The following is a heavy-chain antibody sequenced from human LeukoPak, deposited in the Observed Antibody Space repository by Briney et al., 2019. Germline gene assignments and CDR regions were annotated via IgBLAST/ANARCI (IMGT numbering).Heavy chain of an antibody. CDR2: TYYRSKWYN. CDR3: ARVPAPWELYAFDI. J-gene: IGHJ3*02. D-gene: IGHD1-26*01. Sequence: SQTLSLTCAISGDSVSSNSAAWHWIRQSPSRGLEWLGRTYYRSKWYNDYAVSVKSRITINPDTSKNQFSLQLNSVTPDDTAVYYCARVPAPWELYAFDIWGQGTMVTVSS. V-gene: IGHV6-1*01. CDR1: GDSVSSNSAA.